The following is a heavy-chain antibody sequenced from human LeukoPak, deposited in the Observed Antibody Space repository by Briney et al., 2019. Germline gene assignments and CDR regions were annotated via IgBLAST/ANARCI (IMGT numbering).Heavy chain of an antibody. CDR3: ASVPYSSSWDAFDY. V-gene: IGHV4-39*01. CDR2: IYYSGST. Sequence: SETLSLTCTVSGGSISSSSYYWGWIRQPPGKGLEWIGSIYYSGSTYYNPSLKSRVTISVDTSKNQFSLKLSSVTAADTAVYYCASVPYSSSWDAFDYWGQGTLVTVSS. J-gene: IGHJ4*02. D-gene: IGHD6-13*01. CDR1: GGSISSSSYY.